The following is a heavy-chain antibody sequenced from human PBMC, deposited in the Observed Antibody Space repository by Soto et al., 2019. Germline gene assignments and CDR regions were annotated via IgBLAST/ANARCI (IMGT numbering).Heavy chain of an antibody. Sequence: QLQLQESGPGLVKPSETLSLTCTVSGGSISSSSYYWGWFRQPPGKGLEWIGSIYYSGSTYYNPSLKSRVTISVDTSKNQFSLKLSSVTAADSAVYYCARHVGSGSYYPDYWGQGTLVTVSS. CDR3: ARHVGSGSYYPDY. J-gene: IGHJ4*02. V-gene: IGHV4-39*01. CDR1: GGSISSSSYY. CDR2: IYYSGST. D-gene: IGHD1-26*01.